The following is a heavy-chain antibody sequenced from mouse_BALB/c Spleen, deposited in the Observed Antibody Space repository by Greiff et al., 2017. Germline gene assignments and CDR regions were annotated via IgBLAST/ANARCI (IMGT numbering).Heavy chain of an antibody. Sequence: EVNLVESGGGLVQPGESLKFSCESNEYEFPSHDMSWVRKTPEKRLELVAAINSDGGSTYYPDTMERRFIISRDNTKKTLYLQMSSLRSEDTALYYCARRDSSGYDAWFAYWGQGTLVTVSA. V-gene: IGHV5-2*03. CDR2: INSDGGST. D-gene: IGHD3-2*01. CDR1: EYEFPSHD. CDR3: ARRDSSGYDAWFAY. J-gene: IGHJ3*01.